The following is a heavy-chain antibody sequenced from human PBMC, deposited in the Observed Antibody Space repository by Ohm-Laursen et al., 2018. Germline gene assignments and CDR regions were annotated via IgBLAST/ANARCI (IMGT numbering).Heavy chain of an antibody. CDR3: ARTQNWNYALGN. CDR1: DYSFTIYG. D-gene: IGHD1-7*01. J-gene: IGHJ4*02. Sequence: ASVKVSCKASDYSFTIYGITWVRQAPGQGLEWMGWISAYNGDTKYTQKLQGRVTMTTDTSTNTAYMELRSLRSDDTAVYYCARTQNWNYALGNWGQGTLVTVSS. V-gene: IGHV1-18*01. CDR2: ISAYNGDT.